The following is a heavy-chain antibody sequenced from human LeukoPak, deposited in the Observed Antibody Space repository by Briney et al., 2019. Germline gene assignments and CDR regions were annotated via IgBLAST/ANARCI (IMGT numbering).Heavy chain of an antibody. V-gene: IGHV1-2*02. J-gene: IGHJ4*02. CDR2: INPDRGFT. CDR1: GYTFTDYY. CDR3: APTAEAYTSNWNV. Sequence: GASVKVSCKASGYTFTDYYMHWVRQAPGQGLEFMGWINPDRGFTNLAPKFQGRVTLTRDTSISTAYMELRRLRSDGTAVYYCAPTAEAYTSNWNVWGLGTLVTVSS. D-gene: IGHD1-1*01.